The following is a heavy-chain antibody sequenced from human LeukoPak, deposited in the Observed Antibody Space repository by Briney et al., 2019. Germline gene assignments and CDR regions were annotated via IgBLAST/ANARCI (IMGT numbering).Heavy chain of an antibody. CDR3: ARTPTAVPYYYYYMDV. CDR2: ISVYNGNT. V-gene: IGHV1-18*01. D-gene: IGHD2-2*01. J-gene: IGHJ6*03. CDR1: GYTFTNYG. Sequence: ASVKVSCKASGYTFTNYGISWVRQAPGQGLEWMGWISVYNGNTNYAQKFQGRVTITADESTSTAYMELSSLRSEDTAVYYCARTPTAVPYYYYYMDVWGKGTTVTVSS.